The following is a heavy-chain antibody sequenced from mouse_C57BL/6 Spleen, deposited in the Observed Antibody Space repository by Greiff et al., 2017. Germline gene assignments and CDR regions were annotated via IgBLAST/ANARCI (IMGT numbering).Heavy chain of an antibody. Sequence: QVQLQQPGAELVMPGASVKLSCKASGYTFTSYWMHWVKQRPGQGLEWIGEIDPSDSYTNYNQKFKGKSTLTVDKSSSTAYMQLSSLTSEDTAVYDCARLYYYAMDDWGQGTTVTVSS. J-gene: IGHJ4*01. CDR2: IDPSDSYT. CDR3: ARLYYYAMDD. V-gene: IGHV1-69*01. CDR1: GYTFTSYW.